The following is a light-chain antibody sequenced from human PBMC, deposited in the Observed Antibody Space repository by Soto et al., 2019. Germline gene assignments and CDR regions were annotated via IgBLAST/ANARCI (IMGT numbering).Light chain of an antibody. CDR3: YSYTSSSTVL. J-gene: IGLJ2*01. CDR1: SSDIGGYNY. CDR2: DVS. V-gene: IGLV2-14*03. Sequence: QSALTQPASVSGSPGQSITISCTGISSDIGGYNYVSWYQQLPGQAPKLMIYDVSNRPSGVPNRFSGSKSGNTASLTISGLQAEDEADYYCYSYTSSSTVLFGGGTKLTVL.